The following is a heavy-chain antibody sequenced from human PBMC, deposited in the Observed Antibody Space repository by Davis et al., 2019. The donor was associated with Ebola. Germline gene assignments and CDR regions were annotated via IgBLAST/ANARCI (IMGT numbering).Heavy chain of an antibody. D-gene: IGHD4-23*01. CDR2: IKSKTDGGPT. J-gene: IGHJ3*02. CDR1: GFTFFNAW. Sequence: GESLKIPCAAPGFTFFNAWMSWVRQAPGKGLEWVGRIKSKTDGGPTDYAAPVKGRFTISRDDSKNTLYVQMNSLKPEDTAVYYCATSQEFGDYVGPFENIWGQGTMVTVSS. V-gene: IGHV3-15*01. CDR3: ATSQEFGDYVGPFENI.